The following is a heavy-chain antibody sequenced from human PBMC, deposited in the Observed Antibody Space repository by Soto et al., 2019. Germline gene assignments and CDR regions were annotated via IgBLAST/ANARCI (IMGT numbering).Heavy chain of an antibody. J-gene: IGHJ1*01. CDR3: AKVRWRSSWEILLQPQAEYFQH. V-gene: IGHV3-23*01. CDR2: ISGSGGST. D-gene: IGHD1-26*01. CDR1: GFTFSSYA. Sequence: PGGSLRLSCAASGFTFSSYAMSWVRQAPGKGLEWVSAISGSGGSTYYADSVKGRFTISRDNSKNTLYLQMNSLRAEDTAVYYCAKVRWRSSWEILLQPQAEYFQHWGQGTLVTVSS.